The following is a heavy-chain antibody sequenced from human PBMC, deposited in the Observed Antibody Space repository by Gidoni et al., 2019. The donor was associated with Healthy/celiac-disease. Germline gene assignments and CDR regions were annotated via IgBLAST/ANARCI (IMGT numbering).Heavy chain of an antibody. D-gene: IGHD2-15*01. J-gene: IGHJ4*02. V-gene: IGHV1-18*01. Sequence: GISWVRQAPGQGLEWMGWISAYNGNTNYAQKLQGRVTMTTDTSTSTAYMELRSLRSDDTAVYYCARVTELGSRRGAKGYWGQGTLVTVSS. CDR1: G. CDR2: ISAYNGNT. CDR3: ARVTELGSRRGAKGY.